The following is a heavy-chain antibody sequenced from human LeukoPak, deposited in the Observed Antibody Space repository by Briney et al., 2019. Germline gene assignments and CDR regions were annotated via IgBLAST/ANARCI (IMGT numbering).Heavy chain of an antibody. V-gene: IGHV4-59*08. Sequence: SETLSLTCSVSGGSISSYYWSWIRQPPGKGLEWIAYISDIGSINYNPSLKSRVTISLDTSKNQFSLKLSSVTAADTAVYYCAGHHPRNTVDFWGQGTLVTVSS. J-gene: IGHJ4*02. CDR1: GGSISSYY. D-gene: IGHD2-8*02. CDR2: ISDIGSI. CDR3: AGHHPRNTVDF.